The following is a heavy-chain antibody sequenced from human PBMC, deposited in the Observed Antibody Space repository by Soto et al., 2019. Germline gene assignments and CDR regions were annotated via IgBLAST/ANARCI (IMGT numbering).Heavy chain of an antibody. J-gene: IGHJ1*01. Sequence: GGSLRLSCAASGFTFSSYAMDWGRQAPGKGLEWVSSISAGGGSTYYTDSVKGRFTISRDNSKNTLYLQMNSLRAEDTAVYYCAKVRSSGWYSSGYFQHWGQGTLVTVSS. V-gene: IGHV3-23*01. D-gene: IGHD6-19*01. CDR3: AKVRSSGWYSSGYFQH. CDR1: GFTFSSYA. CDR2: ISAGGGST.